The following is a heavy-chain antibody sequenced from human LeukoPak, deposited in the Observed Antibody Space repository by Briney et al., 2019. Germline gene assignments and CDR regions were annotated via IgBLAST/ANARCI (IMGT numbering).Heavy chain of an antibody. CDR2: IYYSGST. V-gene: IGHV4-61*05. Sequence: SETLSLTCTVSGGSISSSSYYWGWIRQPPGKGLEWIGYIYYSGSTNYNPSLKSRVTISVDTSKNQFSLKLSSVTAADTAVYYCARADSGNYFSYYFDYWGQGTLVTVSS. CDR1: GGSISSSSYY. CDR3: ARADSGNYFSYYFDY. D-gene: IGHD1-7*01. J-gene: IGHJ4*02.